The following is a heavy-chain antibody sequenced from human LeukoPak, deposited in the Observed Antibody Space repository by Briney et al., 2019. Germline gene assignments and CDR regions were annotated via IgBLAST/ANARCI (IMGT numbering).Heavy chain of an antibody. J-gene: IGHJ4*02. CDR2: IYYSGST. Sequence: WVRQPPGKGLEWNGSIYYSGSTYYNPSLNSRVTISIDTSKNQFSLKLSSVTAADTAVYYCARGVSSSWSSAAFQPFDYWGQGTLVTVSS. D-gene: IGHD6-13*01. V-gene: IGHV4-39*07. CDR3: ARGVSSSWSSAAFQPFDY.